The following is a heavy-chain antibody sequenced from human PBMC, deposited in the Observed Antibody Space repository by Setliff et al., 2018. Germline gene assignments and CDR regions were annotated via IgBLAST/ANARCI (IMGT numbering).Heavy chain of an antibody. CDR2: ISHSGST. Sequence: PSETLSLTCTVSGYSISSSSYYWGWIRQPPGKGLEWIGSISHSGSTYYNPSLRSRVTISLDTSKNQFSPKLTSVTAADTAVYYCAGGRRYDYGWDFDYWGQGTLVTVSS. CDR1: GYSISSSSYY. V-gene: IGHV4-39*07. D-gene: IGHD4-17*01. CDR3: AGGRRYDYGWDFDY. J-gene: IGHJ4*02.